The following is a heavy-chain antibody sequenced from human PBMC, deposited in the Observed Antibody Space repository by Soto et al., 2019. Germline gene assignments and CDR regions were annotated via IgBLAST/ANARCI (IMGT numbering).Heavy chain of an antibody. D-gene: IGHD3-16*01. V-gene: IGHV3-21*01. J-gene: IGHJ4*02. CDR2: ITGTSAFT. CDR3: ARDNLAFQGAFDL. Sequence: PGGSLRLSCAASGFVFSDFQFNWVRQAPGGGLEWLSSITGTSAFTEYAESIEGRFTISRDNPNKLLFLHMDNLRPEDTAVYYCARDNLAFQGAFDLWGQETLVTVSS. CDR1: GFVFSDFQ.